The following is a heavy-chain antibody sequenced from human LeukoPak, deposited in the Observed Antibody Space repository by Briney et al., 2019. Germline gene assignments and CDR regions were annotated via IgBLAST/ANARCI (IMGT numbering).Heavy chain of an antibody. D-gene: IGHD3-22*01. CDR3: ASKKDSSGYYYDAFDI. Sequence: GESLKISCKGSGYSFTSYWIGWVRQMPGKGLEWMGIIYPGDSDTRYSPSFQGQVTISADKSISTAYLQWSSLKASDTAMYYWASKKDSSGYYYDAFDIWGQGTMVTVSS. CDR1: GYSFTSYW. CDR2: IYPGDSDT. V-gene: IGHV5-51*01. J-gene: IGHJ3*02.